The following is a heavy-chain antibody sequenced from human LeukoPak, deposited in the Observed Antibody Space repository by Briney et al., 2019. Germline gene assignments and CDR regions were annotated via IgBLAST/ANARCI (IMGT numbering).Heavy chain of an antibody. CDR2: ISGGSIYI. V-gene: IGHV3-21*04. Sequence: GGSLRLSCAASGFTFTTYTMNWVRQAPGKGLEWISSISGGSIYIHSADSLKGRFTISRDNAKNTLYLQMHNLSAEDTAVYYCARSGDGEDCSGGRCYSDWFDPWGQGTLVTVSS. J-gene: IGHJ5*02. D-gene: IGHD2-15*01. CDR3: ARSGDGEDCSGGRCYSDWFDP. CDR1: GFTFTTYT.